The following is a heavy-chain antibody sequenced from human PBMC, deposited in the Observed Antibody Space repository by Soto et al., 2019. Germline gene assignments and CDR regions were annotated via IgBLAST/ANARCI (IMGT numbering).Heavy chain of an antibody. Sequence: PGGSLRLSCAASGFTFSSYWMSWVRQAPGKGLEWVANIKQDGSEKYYVDSVKGRFTISRDNAKNSLYLQMNSLRAEDTAVYYCARSPIYCSSTSCLYYYYYYYMDVWGKGTTVTVSS. CDR1: GFTFSSYW. V-gene: IGHV3-7*01. J-gene: IGHJ6*03. CDR3: ARSPIYCSSTSCLYYYYYYYMDV. D-gene: IGHD2-2*01. CDR2: IKQDGSEK.